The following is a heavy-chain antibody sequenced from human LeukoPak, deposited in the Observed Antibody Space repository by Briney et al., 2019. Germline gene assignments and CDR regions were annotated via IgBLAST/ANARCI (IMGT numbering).Heavy chain of an antibody. D-gene: IGHD6-13*01. V-gene: IGHV3-30-3*01. CDR3: ARGMAQQLVFDY. J-gene: IGHJ4*02. CDR1: GFTFSSYT. CDR2: ISYDGINT. Sequence: GGSLRLSCAASGFTFSSYTIHWVRQAPGKGLEWVAVISYDGINTYYADSVKGRFTISRDSSKNTLYLQMNSLRAEDTAVYYCARGMAQQLVFDYWGQGTLVTVSS.